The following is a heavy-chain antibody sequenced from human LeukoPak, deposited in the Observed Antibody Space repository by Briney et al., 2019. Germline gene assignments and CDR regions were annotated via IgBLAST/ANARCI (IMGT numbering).Heavy chain of an antibody. D-gene: IGHD6-6*01. V-gene: IGHV1-69*05. CDR3: ARAEYSSSYNWFDP. CDR2: IIPIFGTA. CDR1: GGTFSSYA. J-gene: IGHJ5*02. Sequence: ASVKVSCKASGGTFSSYAISWVRQAPGQGLEWMGGIIPIFGTANYAQKFQGRVTITTDESTSTAYMELSSPRSEDTAVYYCARAEYSSSYNWFDPWGQGTLVTVSS.